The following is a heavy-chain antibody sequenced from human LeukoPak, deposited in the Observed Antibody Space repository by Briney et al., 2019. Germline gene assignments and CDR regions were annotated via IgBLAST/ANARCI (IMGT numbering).Heavy chain of an antibody. D-gene: IGHD5/OR15-5a*01. CDR1: GGTFSSYA. Sequence: ASVKVSCKASGGTFSSYAISWVRQAPGQGLEWMGKFNPSGDTTSNAQKFEGRVTMTRDTSTSTVYMELSSLRSEDTAVYYCARYVSTQDAFDIWGQGTMVTVSS. CDR2: FNPSGDTT. V-gene: IGHV1-46*01. CDR3: ARYVSTQDAFDI. J-gene: IGHJ3*02.